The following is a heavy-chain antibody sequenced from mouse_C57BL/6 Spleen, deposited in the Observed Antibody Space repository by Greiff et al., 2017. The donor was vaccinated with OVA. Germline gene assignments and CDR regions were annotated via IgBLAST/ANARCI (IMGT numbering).Heavy chain of an antibody. D-gene: IGHD4-1*01. Sequence: VQLQQSGPGLVQPSPSLSISCTVSGFSLTSYGVHWVRQSPGKGLEWLGVIWSGGSTDYNAAFISRLSISKDNSKSQVFFKMNRLQADDTAIYYCARRGWDDAMDYWGQGTSVTVSS. V-gene: IGHV2-2*01. CDR3: ARRGWDDAMDY. CDR1: GFSLTSYG. J-gene: IGHJ4*01. CDR2: IWSGGST.